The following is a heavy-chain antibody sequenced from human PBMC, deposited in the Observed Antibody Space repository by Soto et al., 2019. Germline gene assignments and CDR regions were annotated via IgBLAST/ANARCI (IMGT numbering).Heavy chain of an antibody. CDR3: AKEKALEWLFLGMDV. D-gene: IGHD3-3*01. CDR1: GFTLCSYA. V-gene: IGHV3-23*01. J-gene: IGHJ6*02. Sequence: GGALRHSCAASGFTLCSYALSLVRPAPGKGLEWVSAISGSGGSTYYADSVKGRFTISRDNSKNTLYLQMNSLRAEDTAVYYCAKEKALEWLFLGMDVWGQGTTVTVSS. CDR2: ISGSGGST.